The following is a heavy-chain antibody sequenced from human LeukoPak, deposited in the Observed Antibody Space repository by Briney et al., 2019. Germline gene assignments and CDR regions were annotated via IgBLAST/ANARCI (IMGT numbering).Heavy chain of an antibody. CDR2: ISGSGGST. D-gene: IGHD2-15*01. V-gene: IGHV3-23*01. Sequence: GGSLRPSCAASGFTFSSYAMSWVRQAPGKGLEWVSAISGSGGSTYYADSVKGRFTISRDDSKNTLYLQMNSLRAEDTAVYYCAKIVSVAAMSVVDYWGQGTLVTVSS. J-gene: IGHJ4*02. CDR1: GFTFSSYA. CDR3: AKIVSVAAMSVVDY.